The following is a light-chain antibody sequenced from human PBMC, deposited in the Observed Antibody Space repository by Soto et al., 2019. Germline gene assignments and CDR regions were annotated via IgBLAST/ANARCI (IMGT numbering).Light chain of an antibody. V-gene: IGLV2-11*01. CDR3: CSYAGTYTLV. CDR1: SSDVGGYKY. CDR2: DVN. J-gene: IGLJ2*01. Sequence: QSALTQPASVSGSPGQSITISCTGTSSDVGGYKYVSWYQQHPGKAPKIIIFDVNKRPSGVPDRFSGSKSGNTASLTISGLQTEDEADYYCCSYAGTYTLVFGGGTKVTVL.